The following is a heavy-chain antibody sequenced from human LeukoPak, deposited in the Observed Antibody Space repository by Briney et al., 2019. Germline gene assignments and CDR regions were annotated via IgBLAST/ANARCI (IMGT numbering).Heavy chain of an antibody. V-gene: IGHV3-30*04. D-gene: IGHD6-6*01. Sequence: SGGSLRLSCAASGFTFSNYAMHWVRQAPGKGVEWVAVISYDGSNKYYADSVKGRFTISRDNSKNTLYLQMNSLRAEDTAVYYCARVGSEYSSTYYFYYYGMDFWGQGTTVTVSS. CDR3: ARVGSEYSSTYYFYYYGMDF. J-gene: IGHJ6*02. CDR1: GFTFSNYA. CDR2: ISYDGSNK.